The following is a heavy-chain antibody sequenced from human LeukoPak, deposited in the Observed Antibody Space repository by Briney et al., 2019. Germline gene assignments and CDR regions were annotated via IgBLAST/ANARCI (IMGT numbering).Heavy chain of an antibody. Sequence: ASVTVSSKASGYTFTVYYIHWVRQAPGQGREWMGWIYPYSGDINYAQNFQGRVTMTRDRSISTAYMERSSLKSADTAVYSCARDGNSGWSLDIWGQGTMLTVSS. V-gene: IGHV1-2*02. CDR1: GYTFTVYY. J-gene: IGHJ3*02. CDR2: IYPYSGDI. D-gene: IGHD6-6*01. CDR3: ARDGNSGWSLDI.